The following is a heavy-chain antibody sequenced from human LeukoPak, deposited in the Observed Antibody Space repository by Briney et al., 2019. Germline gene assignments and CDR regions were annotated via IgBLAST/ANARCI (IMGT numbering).Heavy chain of an antibody. D-gene: IGHD3-16*01. J-gene: IGHJ4*02. CDR1: GFTFSSYS. CDR2: IRSSNGYI. V-gene: IGHV3-21*01. CDR3: ARGSSGGDY. Sequence: GSLRLSCAASGFTFSSYSISWVRQAPGRGLGGGSSIRSSNGYIYSADSVKGRFTISRDNAKNSVYLQMNSLRAEDTAVYYCARGSSGGDYWGQGTLVTVSS.